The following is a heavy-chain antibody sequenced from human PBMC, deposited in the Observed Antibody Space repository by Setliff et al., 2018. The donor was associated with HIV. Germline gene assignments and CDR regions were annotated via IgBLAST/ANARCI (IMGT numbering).Heavy chain of an antibody. J-gene: IGHJ3*02. Sequence: PGGSLRLSCAVSGFSVDRYGMHWVRQAPGKGLEWVAVIWSDEGQASYADSVRGRVTISRDNLKNTLYLQLNKVRPEDMAIYYCARGDYYFDSSGPGQDFDIWGQGTMVTVSS. CDR2: IWSDEGQA. D-gene: IGHD3-22*01. V-gene: IGHV3-33*01. CDR3: ARGDYYFDSSGPGQDFDI. CDR1: GFSVDRYG.